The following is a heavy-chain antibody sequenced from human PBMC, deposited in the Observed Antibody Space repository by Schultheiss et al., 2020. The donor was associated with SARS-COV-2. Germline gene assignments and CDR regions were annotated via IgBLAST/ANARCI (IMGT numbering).Heavy chain of an antibody. Sequence: LRLSCAASGFTFSSYAMHWVRQAPGKGLEWVAVISYDGSNKYYADSVKGRFTISRDNSKNTLYLQMNSLRAEDTAVYYCARDGKLWWFGELLFYYYMDVWGKGTTVTVSS. D-gene: IGHD3-10*01. J-gene: IGHJ6*03. CDR1: GFTFSSYA. CDR2: ISYDGSNK. V-gene: IGHV3-30*04. CDR3: ARDGKLWWFGELLFYYYMDV.